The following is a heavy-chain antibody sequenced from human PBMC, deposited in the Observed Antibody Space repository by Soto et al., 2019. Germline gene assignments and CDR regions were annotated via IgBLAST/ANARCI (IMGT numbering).Heavy chain of an antibody. V-gene: IGHV1-69*13. CDR1: GGTFSSYA. CDR2: IIPIFGTA. J-gene: IGHJ4*02. CDR3: ASGTNKTDNDY. Sequence: ASVKVSCKASGGTFSSYAISWVRQAPGQGLEWMGGIIPIFGTANYAQKFQGRVTITADESTSTAYMELSSLRSEDTAVYYCASGTNKTDNDYWGQGTLVTVSS. D-gene: IGHD2-8*01.